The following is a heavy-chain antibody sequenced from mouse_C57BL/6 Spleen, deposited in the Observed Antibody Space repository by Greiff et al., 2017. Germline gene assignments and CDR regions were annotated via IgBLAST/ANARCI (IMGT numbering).Heavy chain of an antibody. CDR3: TRWGWLLPYYAMDY. V-gene: IGHV1-15*01. D-gene: IGHD2-3*01. CDR2: IDPETGGT. J-gene: IGHJ4*01. CDR1: GYTFTDYE. Sequence: QVHVKQSGAELVRPGASVTLSCKASGYTFTDYEMHWVKQTPVHGLEWIGAIDPETGGTAYNQKFKGKAILTADKSSSTAYMELRSLTSEDSAVYSCTRWGWLLPYYAMDYWGQGTSVTVSS.